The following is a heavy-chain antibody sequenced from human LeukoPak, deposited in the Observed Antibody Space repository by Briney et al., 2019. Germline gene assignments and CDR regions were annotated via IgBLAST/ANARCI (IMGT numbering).Heavy chain of an antibody. V-gene: IGHV3-30*02. CDR2: IRYDGDNK. Sequence: GGSLRLSCGASGFTFSNYGMLWVRQAPGKGLDWVAFIRYDGDNKLYADSVKGRFTISRDNSKNTLYLHINSLRAEDTAVYYCVREDVAAAGPFDYWGQGTLVTVSS. CDR1: GFTFSNYG. CDR3: VREDVAAAGPFDY. D-gene: IGHD6-13*01. J-gene: IGHJ4*02.